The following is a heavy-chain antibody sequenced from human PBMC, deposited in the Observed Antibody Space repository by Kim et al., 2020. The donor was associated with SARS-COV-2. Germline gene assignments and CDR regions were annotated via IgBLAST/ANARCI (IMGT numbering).Heavy chain of an antibody. D-gene: IGHD6-6*01. J-gene: IGHJ3*02. V-gene: IGHV4-31*03. Sequence: SETLSLTCTVSGGSISSGGYYWSWIRQHPGKGLEWIGYIYYSGSTYYNPSLKSRVTISVDTSKNQFSLKLSSVTAADTAVYYCARGITSPVAPDGDAFDIWGQGTMVTVSS. CDR2: IYYSGST. CDR1: GGSISSGGYY. CDR3: ARGITSPVAPDGDAFDI.